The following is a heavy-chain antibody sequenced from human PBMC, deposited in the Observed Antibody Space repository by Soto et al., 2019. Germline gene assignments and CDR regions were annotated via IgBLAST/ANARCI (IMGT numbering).Heavy chain of an antibody. CDR1: GFTFSSYA. CDR3: VKDRDIYYYDSSGQRRIDY. V-gene: IGHV3-64D*08. D-gene: IGHD3-22*01. CDR2: ISSNGGST. Sequence: GGSLRLSCSASGFTFSSYAMHWVRQAPGKGLEYVSAISSNGGSTYYADSVMGRFTISRDNSKNTLFLQMSSFRAEDTVVYYCVKDRDIYYYDSSGQRRIDYWGQGTLVTVSS. J-gene: IGHJ4*02.